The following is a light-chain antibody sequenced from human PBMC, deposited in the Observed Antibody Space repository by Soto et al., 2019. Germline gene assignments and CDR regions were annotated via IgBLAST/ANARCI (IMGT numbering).Light chain of an antibody. Sequence: QSVLTQPASVSGSPGQSITMSCTGTTSDDGSYSLLSWYQQHPGKAPKLMIYEDSKRPSGVSNRFSGSKSGNTASLTISGLQAEDEADYYCYSYAGSSIYVFGTG. V-gene: IGLV2-23*01. CDR3: YSYAGSSIYV. CDR1: TSDDGSYSL. J-gene: IGLJ1*01. CDR2: EDS.